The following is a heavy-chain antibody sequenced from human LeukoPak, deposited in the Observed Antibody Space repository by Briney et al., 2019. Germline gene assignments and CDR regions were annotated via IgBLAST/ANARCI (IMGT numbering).Heavy chain of an antibody. D-gene: IGHD4-17*01. V-gene: IGHV3-30-3*01. CDR1: GFTFSSYA. J-gene: IGHJ3*01. CDR3: ARERHGYYWDVFDV. Sequence: GGSLRLSCAASGFTFSSYAMHWVRQAPGKGLEWITLISYDGSSVDYADSVKGRFIISRDNSKNTLYLQMNSLRDEDTAVYYCARERHGYYWDVFDVWGQGTMVTVSA. CDR2: ISYDGSSV.